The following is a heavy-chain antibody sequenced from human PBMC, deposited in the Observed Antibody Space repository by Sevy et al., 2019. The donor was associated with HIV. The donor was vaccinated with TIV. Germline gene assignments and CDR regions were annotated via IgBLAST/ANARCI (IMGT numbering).Heavy chain of an antibody. V-gene: IGHV3-30-3*01. Sequence: GGSLRLSCTASGFTFSSYAMHWVRQAPGKGLEWVAVISYDGSNKYYADSVKGRFTISRDNSKNTLYLQMNSLRAEDTAVYYCARGGYYYDSSSYPNDFYYFDYWGQGTLVTVSS. CDR1: GFTFSSYA. CDR2: ISYDGSNK. D-gene: IGHD3-22*01. J-gene: IGHJ4*02. CDR3: ARGGYYYDSSSYPNDFYYFDY.